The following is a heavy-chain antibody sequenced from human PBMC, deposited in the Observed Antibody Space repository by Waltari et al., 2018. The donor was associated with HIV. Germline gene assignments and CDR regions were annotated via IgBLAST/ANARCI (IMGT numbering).Heavy chain of an antibody. Sequence: QLQLQESGPGLVKPSETLSLTCTVSGGSISSSSYYWGWIRQPPGKGLEWIGSIYYSGSTYYNPSLKSRVTISVDTSKNQFSLKLSSVTAADTAVYYCARDWPDLYYDFWSGSGGWGQGTLVTVSS. J-gene: IGHJ4*02. CDR1: GGSISSSSYY. CDR2: IYYSGST. D-gene: IGHD3-3*01. V-gene: IGHV4-39*07. CDR3: ARDWPDLYYDFWSGSGG.